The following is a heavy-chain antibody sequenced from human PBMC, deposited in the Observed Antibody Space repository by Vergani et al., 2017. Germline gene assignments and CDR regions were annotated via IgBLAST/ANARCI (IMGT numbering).Heavy chain of an antibody. CDR1: GFTVSSNY. CDR2: ISGSGGST. V-gene: IGHV3-23*04. J-gene: IGHJ6*02. Sequence: EVQLVESGGGLVQPGGSLRLSCAASGFTVSSNYMSWVRQAPGKGLEWVSAISGSGGSTYYADSVKGRFTISRDNSKNTLYLQMNSLRAEDTAVYYCAKLLGYYYYYGMDVWGQGTTVTVSS. D-gene: IGHD2/OR15-2a*01. CDR3: AKLLGYYYYYGMDV.